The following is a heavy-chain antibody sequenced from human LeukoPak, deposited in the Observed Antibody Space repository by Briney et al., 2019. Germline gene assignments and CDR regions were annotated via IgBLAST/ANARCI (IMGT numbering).Heavy chain of an antibody. D-gene: IGHD5-12*01. V-gene: IGHV3-74*03. CDR3: AREGRVSGYDFDC. CDR2: INSDGSSI. Sequence: GGSLRLSCAASGSTFSSYWMHWVRQAPGKGLVWVSRINSDGSSITYADPVKGRFTISRDNAKNTLYLQMNSLRVEDTAVYYCAREGRVSGYDFDCWGQGTLVTVSS. CDR1: GSTFSSYW. J-gene: IGHJ4*02.